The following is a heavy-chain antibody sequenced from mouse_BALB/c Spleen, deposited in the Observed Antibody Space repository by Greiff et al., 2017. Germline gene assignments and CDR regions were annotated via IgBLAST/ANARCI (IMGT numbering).Heavy chain of an antibody. V-gene: IGHV2-2*02. J-gene: IGHJ1*01. CDR1: GFSLTSYG. Sequence: VHLVESGPGLVQPSQSLSITCTVSGFSLTSYGVHWVRQSPGKGLEWLGVIWSGGSTDYNAAFISRLSISKDNSKSQVFFKMNSLQANDTAIYYCARNGYDDGYWYFDVWGAGTTVTVSS. D-gene: IGHD2-2*01. CDR2: IWSGGST. CDR3: ARNGYDDGYWYFDV.